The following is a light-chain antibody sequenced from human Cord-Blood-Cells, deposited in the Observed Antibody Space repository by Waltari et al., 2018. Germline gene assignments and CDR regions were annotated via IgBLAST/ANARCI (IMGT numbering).Light chain of an antibody. CDR1: QSVSSY. J-gene: IGKJ5*01. Sequence: EIVLTQSPATLSLSPGERATPSCRASQSVSSYLAWYQQKPGQAPRLLIYYASNRATGIPARFSGSGSGTDFTLTISSLEPEDFAVYYCQQRSNWPITFGQGTRLEIK. CDR3: QQRSNWPIT. V-gene: IGKV3-11*01. CDR2: YAS.